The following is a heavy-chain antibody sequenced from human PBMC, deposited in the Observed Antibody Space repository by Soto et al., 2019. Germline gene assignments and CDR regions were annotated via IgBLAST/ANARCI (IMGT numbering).Heavy chain of an antibody. CDR1: GYTFTSYG. CDR3: ARMGDCPNYYDGMDA. J-gene: IGHJ6*02. V-gene: IGHV1-18*01. D-gene: IGHD3-16*01. CDR2: INGYNGNT. Sequence: QVQLVQSGAEVKKPGASVKVSCKASGYTFTSYGISWVRQAPGQGLEWMGWINGYNGNTNHAQKLQGRVTMSTDPSTSTAYMELRRRRAYDSAAYYCARMGDCPNYYDGMDAWGQGTTVTVSS.